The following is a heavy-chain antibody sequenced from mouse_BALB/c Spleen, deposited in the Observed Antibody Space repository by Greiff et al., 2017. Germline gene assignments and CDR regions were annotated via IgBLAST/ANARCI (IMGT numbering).Heavy chain of an antibody. Sequence: EVNLVESGGGLVQPGGSLKLSCAASGFTFSSYTMSWVRQTPEKRLEWVASISSGGSTYYPDSVKGRFTISRDNARNILYLQMSSLRSEDTAMYYCAREGNYVYYAMDYWGQGTSGTGSS. D-gene: IGHD2-1*01. CDR3: AREGNYVYYAMDY. J-gene: IGHJ4*01. CDR1: GFTFSSYT. CDR2: ISSGGST. V-gene: IGHV5-6-5*01.